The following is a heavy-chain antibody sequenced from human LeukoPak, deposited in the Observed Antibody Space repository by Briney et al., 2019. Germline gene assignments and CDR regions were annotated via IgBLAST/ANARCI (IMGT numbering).Heavy chain of an antibody. V-gene: IGHV3-23*01. CDR3: AKEYGSGSYYNVGYYYGMDV. Sequence: GGSLRLSCAASGFTFSSYAMSWVRQAPGKGLEWVSAISGSGGSTYYADSVKGRFTISRDNSKNTLYLQMNSLRAEDTAVYYCAKEYGSGSYYNVGYYYGMDVWGQGTTVTVSS. CDR2: ISGSGGST. J-gene: IGHJ6*02. CDR1: GFTFSSYA. D-gene: IGHD3-10*01.